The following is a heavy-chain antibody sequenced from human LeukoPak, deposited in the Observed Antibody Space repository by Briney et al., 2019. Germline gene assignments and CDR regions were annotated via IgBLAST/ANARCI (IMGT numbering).Heavy chain of an antibody. CDR3: AKDGLVDYGVYWFDH. D-gene: IGHD4-17*01. Sequence: PGGSLRLSCAASGFTFSNYGMHWVRQAPGKGLEWVAFIRYDGSNRYYADSVKGRFTISRDNSKNTLYLQMNSLRAEDTAVYYCAKDGLVDYGVYWFDHWGQGIQVAVSS. CDR1: GFTFSNYG. V-gene: IGHV3-30*02. J-gene: IGHJ5*02. CDR2: IRYDGSNR.